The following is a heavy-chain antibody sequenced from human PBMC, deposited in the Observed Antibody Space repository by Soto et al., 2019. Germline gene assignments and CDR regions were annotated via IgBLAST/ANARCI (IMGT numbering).Heavy chain of an antibody. V-gene: IGHV4-4*02. CDR1: GGSISSSNW. D-gene: IGHD3-10*01. Sequence: QVQLQESGPGLVKPSGTLSLTCAVSGGSISSSNWWSWVRQPPGKGLEWIGEIYHSGSTNYNPSLKGRVTISVDKSKYQFSLKLGSVTAADTAVYYCAGLIGFGELPEYFQHWGQGTLVTVSS. CDR2: IYHSGST. CDR3: AGLIGFGELPEYFQH. J-gene: IGHJ1*01.